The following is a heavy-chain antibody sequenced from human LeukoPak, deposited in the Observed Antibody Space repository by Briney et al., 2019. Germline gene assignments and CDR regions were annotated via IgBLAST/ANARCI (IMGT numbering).Heavy chain of an antibody. Sequence: PSQTLSLTCTVSGGSISSGGYYWSWIRQPPGKGLEWIGYIYHSGSTYYNPSLKSRVTISVDRSKNQFSLKLSSVTAADTAVYYCARALLYCTNGVCYPFPPYFDYWGQGTLVTVSS. CDR3: ARALLYCTNGVCYPFPPYFDY. J-gene: IGHJ4*02. CDR2: IYHSGST. CDR1: GGSISSGGYY. V-gene: IGHV4-30-2*01. D-gene: IGHD2-8*01.